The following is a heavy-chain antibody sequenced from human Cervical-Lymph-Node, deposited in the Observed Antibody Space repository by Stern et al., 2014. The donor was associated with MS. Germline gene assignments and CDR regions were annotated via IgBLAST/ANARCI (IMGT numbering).Heavy chain of an antibody. Sequence: DQLVESGPGLVKPSETLSLTCTVSGGSISSYYWSWVRQPPGEGLEWMGYIYYSGSTNYNPSLNRRVTISVATSKNQFSLKLSSVTAADTAVYYCARAYDFWSGYPPLYYYLLVVWGQGTTVTVSS. J-gene: IGHJ6*02. CDR2: IYYSGST. D-gene: IGHD3-3*01. CDR1: GGSISSYY. V-gene: IGHV4-59*01. CDR3: ARAYDFWSGYPPLYYYLLVV.